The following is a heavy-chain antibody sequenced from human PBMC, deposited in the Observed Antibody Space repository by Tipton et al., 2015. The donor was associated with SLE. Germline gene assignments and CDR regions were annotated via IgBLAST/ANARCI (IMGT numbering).Heavy chain of an antibody. CDR3: ARKAGVLGIWANFDY. D-gene: IGHD7-27*01. J-gene: IGHJ4*02. CDR2: IYYSGST. CDR1: GGSISSGGYY. V-gene: IGHV4-31*03. Sequence: TLSLTCTVSGGSISSGGYYWSWIRQHPGKGLEWIGYIYYSGSTYYNPSLKSRVTISVDTSKNQFSLKLSSVTAADTAVYYCARKAGVLGIWANFDYWGQGTLVTVSS.